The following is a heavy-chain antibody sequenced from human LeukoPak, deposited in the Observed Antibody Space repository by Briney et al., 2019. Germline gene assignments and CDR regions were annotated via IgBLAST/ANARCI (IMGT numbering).Heavy chain of an antibody. CDR2: ISGSGGRT. Sequence: GGSLRLSCAASGFTFSSYAMSWVRQAPGKGLEWVSAISGSGGRTYYADSVKGRFTISRDNSKNTLYLQMKSLRPEDTAIYYCARGLGEATRLYYFDYWGQGTLVTVSS. V-gene: IGHV3-23*01. CDR1: GFTFSSYA. D-gene: IGHD3-16*01. CDR3: ARGLGEATRLYYFDY. J-gene: IGHJ4*02.